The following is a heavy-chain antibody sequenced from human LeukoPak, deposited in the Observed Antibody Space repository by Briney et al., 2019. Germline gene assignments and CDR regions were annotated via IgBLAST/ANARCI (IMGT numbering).Heavy chain of an antibody. J-gene: IGHJ5*02. CDR1: GFTFSSYG. V-gene: IGHV3-33*01. D-gene: IGHD2-15*01. CDR2: IWYDGSNK. Sequence: GGSLRLSCAASGFTFSSYGMHWVRQAPGKGLEWVAVIWYDGSNKYYADSVKGRFTISRDNSKNTLYLQMNSLRAEDTAVYYWARDFAVAAILVTGGWFDPRGQGTLVTVSS. CDR3: ARDFAVAAILVTGGWFDP.